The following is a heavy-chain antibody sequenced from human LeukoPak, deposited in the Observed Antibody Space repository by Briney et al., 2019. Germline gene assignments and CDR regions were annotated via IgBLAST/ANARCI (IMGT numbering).Heavy chain of an antibody. Sequence: GGSLRLSCAASGFTFSSYGMHWVRKAPGKGLEWVAFIRYDGSNKYYADSVKGRFTISRDNSKNTPYLQMNSLRPEDTAVYYCAKDLVGATYYWGQGTLVTVSS. V-gene: IGHV3-30*02. CDR1: GFTFSSYG. CDR2: IRYDGSNK. J-gene: IGHJ4*02. D-gene: IGHD1-26*01. CDR3: AKDLVGATYY.